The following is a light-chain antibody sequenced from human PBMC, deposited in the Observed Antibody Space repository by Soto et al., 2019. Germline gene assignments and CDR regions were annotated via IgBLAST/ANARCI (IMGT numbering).Light chain of an antibody. CDR2: AAS. CDR3: QHGIHFPLA. CDR1: QGIDTW. J-gene: IGKJ4*01. V-gene: IGKV1-12*01. Sequence: DIQMTQSPSSVSASVGDRVTITCRASQGIDTWLAWYQQKPGKAPKLLISAASNLQSGVPTRFSGSGSGTDFTLTISSLQPEDFATYLCQHGIHFPLAFGGGTRVEIK.